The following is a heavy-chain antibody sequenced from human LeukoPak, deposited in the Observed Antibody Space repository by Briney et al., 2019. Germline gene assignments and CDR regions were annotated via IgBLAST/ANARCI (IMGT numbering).Heavy chain of an antibody. D-gene: IGHD1-7*01. CDR1: GFTFDDYA. Sequence: GGSLRLSCEASGFTFDDYAMHWVRQAPGKGLEWVSGISWNSGIIGYADSVKGRFTISRDNAKSSLYLQMNSLRAEDTAVYYCARYRYNWNLIPYYFDYWGQGTLVTVSS. J-gene: IGHJ4*02. CDR3: ARYRYNWNLIPYYFDY. V-gene: IGHV3-9*01. CDR2: ISWNSGII.